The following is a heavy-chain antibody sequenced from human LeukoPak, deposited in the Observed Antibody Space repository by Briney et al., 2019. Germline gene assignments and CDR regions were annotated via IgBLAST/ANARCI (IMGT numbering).Heavy chain of an antibody. D-gene: IGHD3-22*01. Sequence: SETLSLTCAVYGGSFSGYYWSWIRQPPGKGLEWIGEINHSGSTNYNPSLKSRVTISVDTSKNQFSLKLSSVTAADTAVYYCARSTNYYDSSGIDYWGQGTLVTVSS. CDR1: GGSFSGYY. CDR2: INHSGST. J-gene: IGHJ4*02. CDR3: ARSTNYYDSSGIDY. V-gene: IGHV4-34*01.